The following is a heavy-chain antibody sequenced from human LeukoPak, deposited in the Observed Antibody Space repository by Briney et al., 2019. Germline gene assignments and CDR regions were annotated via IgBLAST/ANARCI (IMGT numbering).Heavy chain of an antibody. D-gene: IGHD1-26*01. V-gene: IGHV3-23*01. J-gene: IGHJ4*02. CDR2: ISGSGGST. CDR3: AKAESVGATVWGYYFDY. CDR1: GFTFSSYA. Sequence: GGSLRLSCAASGFTFSSYAMSWVRQAPGKGLEWVSAISGSGGSTYYADSVKGRFTISRDNSKNTLYLQMNSLRAEDTAVYYCAKAESVGATVWGYYFDYWGQGTLVTVSS.